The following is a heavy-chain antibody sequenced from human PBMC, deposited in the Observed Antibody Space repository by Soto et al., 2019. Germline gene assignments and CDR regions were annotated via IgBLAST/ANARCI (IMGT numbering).Heavy chain of an antibody. J-gene: IGHJ4*02. V-gene: IGHV3-23*01. Sequence: GGSLRLSCAASGFTFSSYAMSWVRQAPWKGLEWVSAICGSGGSTYYADSVKGRFTISRDNSKNTLYLQMNSLRAEDTAVYYCAKETYSSGWYVFLFDYWGQGTLVTVSS. CDR2: ICGSGGST. CDR1: GFTFSSYA. CDR3: AKETYSSGWYVFLFDY. D-gene: IGHD6-19*01.